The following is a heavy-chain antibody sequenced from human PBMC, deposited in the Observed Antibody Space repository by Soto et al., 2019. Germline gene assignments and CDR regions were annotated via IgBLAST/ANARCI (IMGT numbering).Heavy chain of an antibody. J-gene: IGHJ5*02. CDR2: INHSGST. D-gene: IGHD3-16*01. CDR1: GGSFSGYY. Sequence: QVQLQQWGAGLLKPSETLSLTCAVYGGSFSGYYWSWIRQPPGKGLEWIGEINHSGSTNYNPSLKGRVTRSVDTSKNQFSLKLSSVTAADTAGYYCSRNGAVRAYNWFDPWVQGPLVTVSS. V-gene: IGHV4-34*01. CDR3: SRNGAVRAYNWFDP.